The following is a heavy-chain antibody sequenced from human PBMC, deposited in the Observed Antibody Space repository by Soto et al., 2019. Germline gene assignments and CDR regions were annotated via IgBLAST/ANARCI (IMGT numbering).Heavy chain of an antibody. CDR1: GFTFDDYA. V-gene: IGHV3-9*01. Sequence: EEQLVESGGGLVQPGRSLRLSCAASGFTFDDYAMHWVRQAPGKGLEWVSGINRNSGSIGYADSVKGRFTISRDNAKTSLYLQMNSLRAEDTALYYCAKDRGSGSYAANYYYYGMDVWGQGTTVTVSS. J-gene: IGHJ6*02. D-gene: IGHD3-10*01. CDR2: INRNSGSI. CDR3: AKDRGSGSYAANYYYYGMDV.